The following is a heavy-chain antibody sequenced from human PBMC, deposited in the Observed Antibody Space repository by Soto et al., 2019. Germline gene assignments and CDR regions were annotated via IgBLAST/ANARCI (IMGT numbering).Heavy chain of an antibody. Sequence: QVQLVQSGAEVMKPGASVKVSCKASGDPFSNYDIKWVRQATGQGLEWMGWMNPNSGNTGSARKFQGRVTTTRNTSISTAYMELSSLRSEDTAVYYCARGRNGMDVWGQGTTVSVSS. CDR1: GDPFSNYD. J-gene: IGHJ6*02. V-gene: IGHV1-8*01. CDR3: ARGRNGMDV. CDR2: MNPNSGNT.